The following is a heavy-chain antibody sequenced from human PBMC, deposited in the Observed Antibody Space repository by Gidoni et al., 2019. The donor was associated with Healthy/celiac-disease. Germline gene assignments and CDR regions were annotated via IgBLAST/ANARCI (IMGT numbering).Heavy chain of an antibody. Sequence: QVQLVESGGGLVKPGGSLRLSCAASGFTFSDYYMSWIRQAPGKGLEWVSYISSSGSTIYYADSVKGRFTIARDNAKNSLYLQMNSLRAEDTAVYYCARARGDYSSSPHNYYYYYYMDVWGKGTTVTVSS. V-gene: IGHV3-11*01. D-gene: IGHD6-6*01. J-gene: IGHJ6*03. CDR1: GFTFSDYY. CDR3: ARARGDYSSSPHNYYYYYYMDV. CDR2: ISSSGSTI.